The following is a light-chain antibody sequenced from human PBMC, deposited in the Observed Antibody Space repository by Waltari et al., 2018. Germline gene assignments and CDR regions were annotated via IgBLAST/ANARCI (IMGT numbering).Light chain of an antibody. Sequence: SSELTQDPAVSVAMGQTARTTCQGDSPSTYFASWYQKRPGPAPILVIYDKNNRPPGVPGRFSGSSSHNTGSLTITGAQAEDEASYYCHSRDASGVAGSFGGGTKLTVL. CDR3: HSRDASGVAGS. J-gene: IGLJ2*01. CDR1: SPSTYF. CDR2: DKN. V-gene: IGLV3-19*01.